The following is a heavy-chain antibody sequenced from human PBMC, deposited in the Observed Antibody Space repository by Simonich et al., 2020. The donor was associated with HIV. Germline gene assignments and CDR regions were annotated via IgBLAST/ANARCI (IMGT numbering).Heavy chain of an antibody. CDR3: ASGGSISSVWADDY. D-gene: IGHD3-16*01. CDR1: GFTFSSYA. J-gene: IGHJ4*02. CDR2: ISYDGSNK. Sequence: QVQLVESGGGVVQPGRSLRLSCAASGFTFSSYAMHWVRQAPGKGLECVAVISYDGSNKYYADPVKGRFTISRDNSKNTLYLQMNSLRAEDTAVYYCASGGSISSVWADDYWGRGTLVTVSS. V-gene: IGHV3-30*07.